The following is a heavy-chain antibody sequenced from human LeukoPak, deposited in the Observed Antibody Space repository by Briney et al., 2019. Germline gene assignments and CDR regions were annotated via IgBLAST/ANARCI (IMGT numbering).Heavy chain of an antibody. V-gene: IGHV1-24*01. CDR1: GYTLTELS. CDR3: ATGIDYYGSGSYEFDY. D-gene: IGHD3-10*01. Sequence: ASVKVSCKVSGYTLTELSMHWVRQAPGKGLEWMGGFDSEDGETIYAQKFQGRVTMTEDTSTDTAYMELSSLRSEDTAVYYCATGIDYYGSGSYEFDYWGQGTLVTVSS. CDR2: FDSEDGET. J-gene: IGHJ4*02.